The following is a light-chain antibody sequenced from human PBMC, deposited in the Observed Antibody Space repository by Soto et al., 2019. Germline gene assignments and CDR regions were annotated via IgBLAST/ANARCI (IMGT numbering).Light chain of an antibody. J-gene: IGLJ3*02. CDR3: AAWDDSLMGV. Sequence: QSVLTQPPSASGTPGQRVTISCSGSSSNIGSNTVNWYQQLPGTAPKLLIYSNNQRPSGVPDRFSGSKSGTSASLAISGLQSEYEADYYCAAWDDSLMGVFGGGTKLTVL. V-gene: IGLV1-44*01. CDR1: SSNIGSNT. CDR2: SNN.